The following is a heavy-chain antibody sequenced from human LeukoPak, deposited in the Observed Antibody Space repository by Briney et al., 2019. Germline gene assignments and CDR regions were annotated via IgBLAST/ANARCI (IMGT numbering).Heavy chain of an antibody. CDR2: IIPIFGTA. D-gene: IGHD2-2*01. CDR1: GGTFSSYA. J-gene: IGHJ4*02. CDR3: ATPSGEDIVVVTY. V-gene: IGHV1-69*13. Sequence: GASVKVPCKASGGTFSSYAISWVRQAPGQGLEWMGGIIPIFGTANYAQKFQGRVTITADESTSTAYMELSSLRSEDTAVYYCATPSGEDIVVVTYWGQGTLVTVSS.